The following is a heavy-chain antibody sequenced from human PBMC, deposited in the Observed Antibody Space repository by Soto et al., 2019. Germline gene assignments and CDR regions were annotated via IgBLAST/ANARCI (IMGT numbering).Heavy chain of an antibody. Sequence: GGSLRLSCAASGFAFNTYGIQWVRQAPGKGLEWVAVIWYDGTYKYYADSVNGRFTISRDNSKNTVYLQMNGLRAEDTAVYHCASARIAAAGPKWLDRWGQGTLVTVSS. J-gene: IGHJ5*02. CDR2: IWYDGTYK. CDR3: ASARIAAAGPKWLDR. D-gene: IGHD6-13*01. V-gene: IGHV3-33*01. CDR1: GFAFNTYG.